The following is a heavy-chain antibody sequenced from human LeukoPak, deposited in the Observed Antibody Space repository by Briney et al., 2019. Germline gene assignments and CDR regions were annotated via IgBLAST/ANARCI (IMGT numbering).Heavy chain of an antibody. V-gene: IGHV3-30-3*01. J-gene: IGHJ5*02. CDR2: ISYDGSNR. D-gene: IGHD4-23*01. CDR1: GFTFSSHA. Sequence: GGSLRLSCATSGFTFSSHAMYWVRQAPGKGLEWVAIISYDGSNRYYTDSVKGRFTISRDNSKNTLYLQMNSLRAEDTAVYSCARNYGGGWFDPWGQGTLVTVSS. CDR3: ARNYGGGWFDP.